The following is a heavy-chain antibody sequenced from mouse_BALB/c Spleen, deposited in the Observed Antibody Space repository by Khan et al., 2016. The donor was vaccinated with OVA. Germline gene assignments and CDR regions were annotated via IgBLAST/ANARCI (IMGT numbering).Heavy chain of an antibody. Sequence: VQLKESGPDLVKSSQSLSLTCTVTGLSITANYTCYRIRQFPGNKLECMRYVSSSGSTKYNPYLKSQIAITRDTSTNQSFLQLNSVTTEDTATYYDARKYYYGYAVSNWGQGTSVTVSS. J-gene: IGHJ4*01. V-gene: IGHV3-2*02. CDR1: GLSITANYT. D-gene: IGHD1-1*01. CDR2: VSSSGST. CDR3: ARKYYYGYAVSN.